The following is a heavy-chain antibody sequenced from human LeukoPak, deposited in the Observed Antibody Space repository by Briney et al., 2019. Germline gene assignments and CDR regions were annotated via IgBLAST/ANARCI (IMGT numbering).Heavy chain of an antibody. CDR2: IYQSGTT. J-gene: IGHJ4*02. D-gene: IGHD5-18*01. V-gene: IGHV4-30-2*01. CDR1: GVSISSGGYY. CDR3: ARDEAGSLSYPHGD. Sequence: PSQTLSLTCSVSGVSISSGGYYWSWIRQPPGKGLEWIGYIYQSGTTYYNPSVKSRVTISIDRPKNQITLKLTSVTAADTAMYYCARDEAGSLSYPHGDWGQGTLVTVSS.